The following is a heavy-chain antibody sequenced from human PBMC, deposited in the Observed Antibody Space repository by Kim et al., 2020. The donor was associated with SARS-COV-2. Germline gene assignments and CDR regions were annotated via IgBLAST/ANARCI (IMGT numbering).Heavy chain of an antibody. CDR3: ARGSGYDYWFDP. V-gene: IGHV6-1*01. CDR2: TYYRSKWSN. D-gene: IGHD5-12*01. Sequence: SQTLSLTCAISGDSVSGNSAAWNWIRQSPSRGLEWLGRTYYRSKWSNDYAVSVKSRISINPDISKNQFSLQLNSVTPEDTAVYYCARGSGYDYWFDPWGQGTLVTVSS. CDR1: GDSVSGNSAA. J-gene: IGHJ5*02.